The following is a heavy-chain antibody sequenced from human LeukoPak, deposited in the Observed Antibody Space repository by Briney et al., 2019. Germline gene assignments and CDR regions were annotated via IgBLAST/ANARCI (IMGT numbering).Heavy chain of an antibody. CDR1: GYTFTGYG. CDR3: ARGGTSIAARPSAFDI. V-gene: IGHV1-18*01. J-gene: IGHJ3*02. CDR2: ISAYNGNT. Sequence: ASVKVSCKASGYTFTGYGVSWVRQAPGQGLEWMGWISAYNGNTNYAQNLQGRVTMTTDTSTSTAYMELRSLRSEDTAVYYCARGGTSIAARPSAFDIWGQGTMVTVSS. D-gene: IGHD6-6*01.